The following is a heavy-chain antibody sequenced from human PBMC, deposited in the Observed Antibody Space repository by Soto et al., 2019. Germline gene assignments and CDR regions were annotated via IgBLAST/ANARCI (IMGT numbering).Heavy chain of an antibody. CDR3: ARVDSSSEKYYFDY. J-gene: IGHJ4*02. V-gene: IGHV3-21*01. CDR1: GFTFSSYS. Sequence: GALRLSCAASGFTFSSYSMNWVRQAPGKGLEWVSSISSSSSYIYCADSVKGRFTISRDNAKNSLYLQMNSPRAEDTAVYYCARVDSSSEKYYFDYWGQGTLVTVSS. CDR2: ISSSSSYI. D-gene: IGHD6-6*01.